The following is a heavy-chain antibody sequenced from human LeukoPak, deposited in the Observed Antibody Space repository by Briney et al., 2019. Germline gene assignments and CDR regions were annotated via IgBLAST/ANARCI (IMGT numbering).Heavy chain of an antibody. Sequence: SETLSLTCAVYGGSFSGYYWGWIRQPPGKGLEWIGEINHSGSTNYNPSLKSRVTMSVDTSKNQFSLKLSSVTAADTAVYYCARDSTTVVTENWFDPWGQGTLVTVSS. V-gene: IGHV4-34*01. CDR1: GGSFSGYY. CDR2: INHSGST. CDR3: ARDSTTVVTENWFDP. D-gene: IGHD4-17*01. J-gene: IGHJ5*02.